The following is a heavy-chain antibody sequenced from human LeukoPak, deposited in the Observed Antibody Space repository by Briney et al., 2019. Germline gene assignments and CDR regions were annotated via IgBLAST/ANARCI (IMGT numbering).Heavy chain of an antibody. CDR2: ISTAGTNT. CDR3: AKASPGGTRYGMDV. CDR1: GLTFSNYA. J-gene: IGHJ6*02. Sequence: PGGSLRHSCAAFGLTFSNYAMTWVRQAPGKGLEWVSGISTAGTNTYYADSVKGRFTISRDNSKNTLYLQLNSLRAEDTAIYYCAKASPGGTRYGMDVWGQGTTVTVSS. V-gene: IGHV3-23*01. D-gene: IGHD1-1*01.